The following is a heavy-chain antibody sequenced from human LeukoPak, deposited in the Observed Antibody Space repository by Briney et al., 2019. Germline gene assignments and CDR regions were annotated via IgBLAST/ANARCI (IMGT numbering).Heavy chain of an antibody. D-gene: IGHD4-17*01. CDR1: GGSINSYY. V-gene: IGHV4-59*01. Sequence: SEALSLTCTVSGGSINSYYWSWIRQPPGKGLEWIGYIYYSGSTNYNPYLKSRVTISVDTSKNQFALKLSSVTAADTAVYYCARDPYGDYGVFDIWGQGTMVTVSS. CDR3: ARDPYGDYGVFDI. CDR2: IYYSGST. J-gene: IGHJ3*02.